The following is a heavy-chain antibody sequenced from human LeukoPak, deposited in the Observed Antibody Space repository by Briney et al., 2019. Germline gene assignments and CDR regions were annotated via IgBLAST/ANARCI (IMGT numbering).Heavy chain of an antibody. J-gene: IGHJ5*02. CDR3: ARDLPKITMIVVGGQNWFDP. Sequence: GASVKVSCKASGYTFTSYGISWVRQAPGQGLEWMGWISAYNGNTNYAQKLQGRVTMTTDTSTSAAHMELRSLRSDDTAVYYCARDLPKITMIVVGGQNWFDPWGQGTLVTVSS. CDR1: GYTFTSYG. D-gene: IGHD3-22*01. V-gene: IGHV1-18*01. CDR2: ISAYNGNT.